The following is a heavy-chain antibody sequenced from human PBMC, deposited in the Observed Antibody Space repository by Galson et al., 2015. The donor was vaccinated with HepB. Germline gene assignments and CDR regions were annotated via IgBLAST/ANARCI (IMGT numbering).Heavy chain of an antibody. CDR2: ISYDGSNK. CDR3: AKGARLRYFDWSPENNWFDP. V-gene: IGHV3-30-3*01. D-gene: IGHD3-9*01. CDR1: GFTFSSYA. J-gene: IGHJ5*02. Sequence: SLRLSCAASGFTFSSYAMHWVRQAPGKGLEWVAVISYDGSNKYYADSVKGRFTISRDNSKNTLYLQMNSLRAEDTALYYCAKGARLRYFDWSPENNWFDPWGQGTLVTVSS.